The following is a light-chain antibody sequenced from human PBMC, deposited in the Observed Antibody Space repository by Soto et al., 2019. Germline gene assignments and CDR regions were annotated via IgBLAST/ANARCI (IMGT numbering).Light chain of an antibody. J-gene: IGLJ3*02. V-gene: IGLV2-14*01. CDR2: EVN. Sequence: QSALTQPASVSGSPGQSITISCTGTSRDVGGYKYVSWYQQHPGKAPKLMILEVNSRPSGVSNRFSGSKSGNTASLTISGLQAEDEADYYCSSYTSSSTLVFGGGTKLTVL. CDR3: SSYTSSSTLV. CDR1: SRDVGGYKY.